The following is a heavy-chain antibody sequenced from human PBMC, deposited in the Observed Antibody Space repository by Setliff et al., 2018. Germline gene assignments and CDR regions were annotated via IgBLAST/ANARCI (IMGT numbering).Heavy chain of an antibody. CDR2: IYPGDSDT. V-gene: IGHV5-51*01. D-gene: IGHD2-15*01. CDR1: GYTFSDYW. Sequence: GESLKISCRGSGYTFSDYWIGWVRQMPGKGLEWMGVIYPGDSDTRYSPSFQGQVTFSADKSISTAYLQWSSLMASGTATYYCARVVGADGIGIDYWGQGTVVTVSS. CDR3: ARVVGADGIGIDY. J-gene: IGHJ4*02.